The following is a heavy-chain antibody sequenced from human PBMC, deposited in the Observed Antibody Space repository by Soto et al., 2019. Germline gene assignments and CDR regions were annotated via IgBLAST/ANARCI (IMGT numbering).Heavy chain of an antibody. D-gene: IGHD6-6*01. J-gene: IGHJ5*02. CDR3: ARGPDLIAARRRVIDP. Sequence: QVQLQQWGAGLLKPSETLSLTCAVYGGSFSGYYWSWIRQPPGKGLEWIGEINHSGSTNYNPSLKSRVTISVDTSKNQFSLKLSSVTAADTAVYYCARGPDLIAARRRVIDPWGQGTLVTVSS. V-gene: IGHV4-34*01. CDR1: GGSFSGYY. CDR2: INHSGST.